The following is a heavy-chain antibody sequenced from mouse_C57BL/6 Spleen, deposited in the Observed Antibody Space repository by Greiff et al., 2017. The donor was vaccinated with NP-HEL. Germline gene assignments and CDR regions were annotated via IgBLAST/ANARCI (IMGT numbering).Heavy chain of an antibody. Sequence: VQLQESGPGLVQPSQSLSISCKASGFSLTSYGVHWVHQTPGQGLEWLGVIWSGGSNDYNAAFISRPSISKDNSKIQVFFQMNRLQSNDTAIYYCARNLRFLTFAYWGQGTTLTVSS. V-gene: IGHV2-2*03. CDR1: GFSLTSYG. CDR3: ARNLRFLTFAY. CDR2: IWSGGSN. J-gene: IGHJ2*01.